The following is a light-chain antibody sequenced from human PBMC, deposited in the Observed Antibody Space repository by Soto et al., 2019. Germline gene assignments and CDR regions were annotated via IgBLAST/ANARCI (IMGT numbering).Light chain of an antibody. J-gene: IGKJ4*01. Sequence: ELVLTQSPGTLSLSPGERATLSCRASQTVNNNYLAWYQQIPGQAPRLLISGASGRATGTPDRFSGSASGTDFTLTISRLEPEDFAVYYCQQYGSSPLTFGGGTKLDI. CDR1: QTVNNNY. CDR3: QQYGSSPLT. CDR2: GAS. V-gene: IGKV3-20*01.